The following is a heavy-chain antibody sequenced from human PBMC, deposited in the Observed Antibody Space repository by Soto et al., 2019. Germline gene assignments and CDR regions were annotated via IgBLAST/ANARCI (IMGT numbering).Heavy chain of an antibody. CDR1: GGSISSGDYY. CDR2: IYYSGST. Sequence: SETLSLTCTVSGGSISSGDYYWSWIRQPPGKGLEWIGYIYYSGSTYYNPSLKSRVTISVDTSKNQFSLKLSSVTAADTAVYYCARDRRGYDFWSGYYPDYYYYGMDVWGQGTTVTAP. D-gene: IGHD3-3*01. CDR3: ARDRRGYDFWSGYYPDYYYYGMDV. J-gene: IGHJ6*02. V-gene: IGHV4-30-4*01.